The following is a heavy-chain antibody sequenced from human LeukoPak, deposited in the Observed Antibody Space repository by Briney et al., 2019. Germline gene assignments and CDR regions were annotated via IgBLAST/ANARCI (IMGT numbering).Heavy chain of an antibody. CDR1: GGSISSYY. V-gene: IGHV4-59*01. J-gene: IGHJ6*04. Sequence: SETLSLTCTVSGGSISSYYWSWLRQPPGKGLEWIGYIYYSGSTNYNPSLKSRVTISVDTSKNQFSLKLSSVTAADTAVYYCARGDGDYDYYYYYGMDGWGKGTTVSVSS. D-gene: IGHD4-17*01. CDR2: IYYSGST. CDR3: ARGDGDYDYYYYYGMDG.